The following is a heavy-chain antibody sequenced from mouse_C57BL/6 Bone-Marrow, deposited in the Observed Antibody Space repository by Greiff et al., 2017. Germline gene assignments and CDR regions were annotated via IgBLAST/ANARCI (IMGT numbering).Heavy chain of an antibody. CDR3: ARSGPLGRSFDY. D-gene: IGHD4-1*01. V-gene: IGHV1-55*01. CDR2: IYPTSGRT. Sequence: QVQLQQPGAELVKPGASVKMSCKASGYTFTSYWITWVKQRPGQGLEWIGDIYPTSGRTNYNEKFKSKAILTVATSSNTADMQLSSLTSEDSAVFYCARSGPLGRSFDYWGQGTTLTVSS. J-gene: IGHJ2*01. CDR1: GYTFTSYW.